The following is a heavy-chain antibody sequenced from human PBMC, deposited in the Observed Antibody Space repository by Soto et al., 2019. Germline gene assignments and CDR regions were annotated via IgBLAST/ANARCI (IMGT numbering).Heavy chain of an antibody. J-gene: IGHJ4*02. CDR2: IYHSGST. D-gene: IGHD3-16*01. Sequence: SETLSLTCAVSSGSISSSNWWSWVRQPPGKGLEWIGEIYHSGSTNYNPSLKSRVTISVDKSKNQFSLKLSSVTAADTAVYYCARSLGGVYEDYFDYWGQGTLVTVSS. CDR1: SGSISSSNW. V-gene: IGHV4-4*02. CDR3: ARSLGGVYEDYFDY.